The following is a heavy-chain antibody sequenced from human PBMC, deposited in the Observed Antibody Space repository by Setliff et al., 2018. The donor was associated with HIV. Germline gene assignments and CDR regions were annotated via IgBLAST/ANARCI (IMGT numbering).Heavy chain of an antibody. Sequence: ASVKVSCKASAYRFTDYFIHWVRQAPGQGLEWMGWISPDNGNRRIQRRFQGRVTISLETSKMQFSLKLNSVSAADTAVYYCARQPYDSRSFGWFDPWGQGTLVTVSS. CDR3: ARQPYDSRSFGWFDP. CDR1: AYRFTDYF. V-gene: IGHV1-2*02. CDR2: ISPDNGNR. J-gene: IGHJ5*02. D-gene: IGHD3-10*01.